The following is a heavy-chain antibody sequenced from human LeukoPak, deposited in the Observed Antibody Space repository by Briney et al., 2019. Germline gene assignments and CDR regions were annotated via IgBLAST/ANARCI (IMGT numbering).Heavy chain of an antibody. Sequence: GGSLRLSCAASGFTFSSYSMNWVRQAPGKGLEWVSSISGSSSYIYYADSVKGRFTISRDNAKNSLYLQMNSLRAEDTAVYYCARDLADNWNAYYYGMDVWGQGTTVTVSS. J-gene: IGHJ6*02. CDR2: ISGSSSYI. D-gene: IGHD1-1*01. CDR1: GFTFSSYS. CDR3: ARDLADNWNAYYYGMDV. V-gene: IGHV3-21*01.